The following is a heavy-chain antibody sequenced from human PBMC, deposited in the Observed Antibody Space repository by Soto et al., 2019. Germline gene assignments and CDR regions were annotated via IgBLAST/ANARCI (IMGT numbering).Heavy chain of an antibody. J-gene: IGHJ6*02. CDR3: AGSLRLGELSLYRDIPDYYNYGMDV. Sequence: SVKVYCKASGGTFSSYAISWVRQAPGQGLEWMGGIIPIFGTANYAQKFQGRVTITADESTSTAYMELSSLRSEDTAVYYCAGSLRLGELSLYRDIPDYYNYGMDVGGQGTTVTVSS. D-gene: IGHD3-16*02. CDR1: GGTFSSYA. V-gene: IGHV1-69*13. CDR2: IIPIFGTA.